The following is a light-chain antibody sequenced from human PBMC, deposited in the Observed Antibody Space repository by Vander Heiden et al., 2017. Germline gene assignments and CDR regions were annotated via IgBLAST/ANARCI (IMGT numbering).Light chain of an antibody. CDR2: GNS. Sequence: QSVLTQPPSVSGAPGQRVTISCTGSSPNIGAGYDVHWYQQRPGTAPKLLIYGNSNRPSGVPDRFSGSKSGTSASLAITGLQAEDEADYYCQSYDSSLSVVFGGGTKLTVL. V-gene: IGLV1-40*01. CDR1: SPNIGAGYD. J-gene: IGLJ2*01. CDR3: QSYDSSLSVV.